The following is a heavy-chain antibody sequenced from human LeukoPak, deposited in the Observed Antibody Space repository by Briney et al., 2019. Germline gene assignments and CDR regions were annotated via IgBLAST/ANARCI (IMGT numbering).Heavy chain of an antibody. Sequence: GGSLRLSCAASGFTVSSDYMSWVRQAPGKGLDWVSVIYSGGSTYYADSVKGRFTISRDNSKNTLYLQMNSLRAEDTAVYYCARLYGGNSFDYWGQGTLVTVSS. V-gene: IGHV3-53*01. CDR2: IYSGGST. D-gene: IGHD4-23*01. CDR1: GFTVSSDY. CDR3: ARLYGGNSFDY. J-gene: IGHJ4*02.